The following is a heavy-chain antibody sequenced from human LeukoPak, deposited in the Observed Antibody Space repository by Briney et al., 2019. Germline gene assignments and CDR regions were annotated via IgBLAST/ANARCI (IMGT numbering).Heavy chain of an antibody. J-gene: IGHJ4*02. D-gene: IGHD6-19*01. CDR2: ISGSGGST. V-gene: IGHV3-23*01. Sequence: ETLSLTCTVSGGSIRSGDYYWGWVRQAPGKGLEWVSAISGSGGSTYYADSVKGRFTISRDNSKNTLYLQMNSLRAEDTAVYYCAKVGSIAVALYFDYWGQGTLVTVSS. CDR1: GGSIRSGDYY. CDR3: AKVGSIAVALYFDY.